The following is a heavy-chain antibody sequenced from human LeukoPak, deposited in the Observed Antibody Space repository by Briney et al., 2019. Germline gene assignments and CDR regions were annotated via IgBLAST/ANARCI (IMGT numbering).Heavy chain of an antibody. D-gene: IGHD2-21*02. CDR1: GFTFYGYT. J-gene: IGHJ4*02. CDR3: ARAEASVTAFDF. Sequence: SGGSLRLSCAASGFTFYGYTMNWVRQAPGKGLEWVASISSRSDYIYYADSVRGRFTVSRENAKNSLSLQMNTLRAEDTATYYCARAEASVTAFDFWGQGSLVTVSS. V-gene: IGHV3-21*01. CDR2: ISSRSDYI.